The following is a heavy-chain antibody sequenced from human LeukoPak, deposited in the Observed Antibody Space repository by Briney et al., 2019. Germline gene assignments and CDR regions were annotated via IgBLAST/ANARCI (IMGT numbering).Heavy chain of an antibody. CDR1: GGTFSSYA. CDR2: IIPIFGTA. CDR3: ARGRRGSSYVWLERYQYYYMDV. J-gene: IGHJ6*03. V-gene: IGHV1-69*05. Sequence: ASVKVSCKASGGTFSSYAISWVRQAPGQGLEWMGGIIPIFGTANYAQKFQGRVTITTDESTSTAYMELSSLRSEDTAVYFCARGRRGSSYVWLERYQYYYMDVWGKGTTVTVSS. D-gene: IGHD5-18*01.